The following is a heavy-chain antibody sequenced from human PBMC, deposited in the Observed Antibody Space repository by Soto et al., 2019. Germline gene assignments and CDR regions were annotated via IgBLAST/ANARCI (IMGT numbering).Heavy chain of an antibody. J-gene: IGHJ4*02. CDR3: AKDTEDCYDSSGYSYFDY. Sequence: PGGSLRLSCAASGFTFSSYAMSWVRQAPGKGLEWVSAISGSGGSTYYADSVKGRFTISRDNSKNTLYLQMNSLRAEDTAVYYCAKDTEDCYDSSGYSYFDYWGQGTLVTVSS. CDR2: ISGSGGST. V-gene: IGHV3-23*01. D-gene: IGHD3-22*01. CDR1: GFTFSSYA.